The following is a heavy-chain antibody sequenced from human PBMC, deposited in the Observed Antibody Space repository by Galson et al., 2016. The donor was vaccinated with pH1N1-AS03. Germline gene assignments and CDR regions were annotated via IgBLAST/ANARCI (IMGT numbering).Heavy chain of an antibody. CDR2: INPNVGYT. V-gene: IGHV1-46*01. CDR3: ARDNGNVKSGRKDWFDT. Sequence: SVKVSCKASGYTFTLHFVHWLRHVPGQGLEWMGFINPNVGYTNVQQKFQGRVSITRDTSTPTICMELRGLRSEDTAIYSCARDNGNVKSGRKDWFDTWGQGTLVTVSS. CDR1: GYTFTLHF. J-gene: IGHJ5*02. D-gene: IGHD3-10*01.